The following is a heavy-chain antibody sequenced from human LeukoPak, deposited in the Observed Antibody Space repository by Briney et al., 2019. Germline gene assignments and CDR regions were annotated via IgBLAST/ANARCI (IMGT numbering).Heavy chain of an antibody. CDR1: GGSITTSKW. V-gene: IGHV4-4*02. J-gene: IGHJ5*02. Sequence: PSETLSLACGVSGGSITTSKWWSWVRQAPGKGLECIGEIFHSGSTNYNPSLRSRVTILVDTSRNHFSLNVGSVTAADTAVYFCAVKFAAGKANWFDPWGQGTLVTVSS. D-gene: IGHD6-25*01. CDR2: IFHSGST. CDR3: AVKFAAGKANWFDP.